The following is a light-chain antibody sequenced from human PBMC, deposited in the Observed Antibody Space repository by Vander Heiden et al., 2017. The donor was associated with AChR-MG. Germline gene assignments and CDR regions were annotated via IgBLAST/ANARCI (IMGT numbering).Light chain of an antibody. CDR1: QGISSY. Sequence: IQMTQSPSSLSAAVGDRVTITCRASQGISSYLDWYQQKPGKAPKLLIYGASSLQSGVPSRFSGSGSGTDFTLTISSLQPEDFATYYCQQNYSTPYTFGQGTKLEIK. CDR2: GAS. J-gene: IGKJ2*01. CDR3: QQNYSTPYT. V-gene: IGKV1-39*01.